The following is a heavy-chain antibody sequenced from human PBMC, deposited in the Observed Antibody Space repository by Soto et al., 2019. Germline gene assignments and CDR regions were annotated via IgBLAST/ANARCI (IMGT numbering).Heavy chain of an antibody. V-gene: IGHV3-15*07. CDR2: IKSKTDGGTT. CDR3: TTEYSSSSVYYGMDV. Sequence: GGSLRLSCAASGFTFSNAWMNWVRQAPGKGLEWVGRIKSKTDGGTTDYAAPVKGRFTISRDDSKNTLYLQMNSLKTEDTAVYYCTTEYSSSSVYYGMDVWGQGTTVTVSS. D-gene: IGHD6-6*01. J-gene: IGHJ6*02. CDR1: GFTFSNAW.